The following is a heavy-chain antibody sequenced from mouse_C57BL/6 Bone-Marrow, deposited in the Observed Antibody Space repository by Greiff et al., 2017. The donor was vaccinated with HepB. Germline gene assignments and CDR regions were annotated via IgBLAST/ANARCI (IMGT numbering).Heavy chain of an antibody. Sequence: EVHLVESGGGLVQPGGSLKLSCAASGFTFSDYYMYWVRQTPEKRLEWVAYISNGGGSTYYPDTVKGRFTISRDNAKNTLYLQMSRLKSEDTAMYYCARPLITTVVASGYWGQGTSVTVSS. CDR2: ISNGGGST. V-gene: IGHV5-12*01. J-gene: IGHJ4*01. D-gene: IGHD1-1*01. CDR1: GFTFSDYY. CDR3: ARPLITTVVASGY.